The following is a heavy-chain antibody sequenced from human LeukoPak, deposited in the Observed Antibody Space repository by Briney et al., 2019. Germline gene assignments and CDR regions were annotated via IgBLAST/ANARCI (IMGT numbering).Heavy chain of an antibody. J-gene: IGHJ4*02. CDR3: AKDHPLQYYDILTGYFPSGYFDY. CDR1: GFTFSSYA. CDR2: ISGSGGST. D-gene: IGHD3-9*01. Sequence: GGSLRLSCAASGFTFSSYAVSWVRQAPGKGLEWVSAISGSGGSTYYADSVKGRFTISRDNSKNTLYLQMNSLRAEDTAVYYCAKDHPLQYYDILTGYFPSGYFDYWGQGTLVTVSS. V-gene: IGHV3-23*01.